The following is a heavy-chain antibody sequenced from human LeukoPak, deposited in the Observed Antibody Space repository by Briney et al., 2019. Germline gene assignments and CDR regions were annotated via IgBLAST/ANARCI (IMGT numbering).Heavy chain of an antibody. J-gene: IGHJ4*02. CDR3: ARDYKYAFDN. V-gene: IGHV3-48*01. CDR1: GFTFSAYS. D-gene: IGHD5-24*01. CDR2: IGIDSGNT. Sequence: GGSLRLSCAASGFTFSAYSMNWVRQAPGKGLEWISYIGIDSGNTNYADSVKGRFTISGDKAKNSLYLHMNSLRVEDTAVYYCARDYKYAFDNWGQGTLVTVSS.